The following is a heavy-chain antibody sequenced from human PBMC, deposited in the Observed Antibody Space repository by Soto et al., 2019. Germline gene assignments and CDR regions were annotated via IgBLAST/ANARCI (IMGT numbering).Heavy chain of an antibody. CDR2: INAGNGNT. J-gene: IGHJ5*02. V-gene: IGHV1-3*01. CDR3: ARGRYCSGGSCYEP. Sequence: QVPLVQSGAEVKKPGASVKVSCKASGYTFTSYAMHWVRQAPGQRLEWMGWINAGNGNTKYSQKFQGRVTITRDTSASTAYMELSSLRSEDTAVYYCARGRYCSGGSCYEPWGQGTLVTVSS. CDR1: GYTFTSYA. D-gene: IGHD2-15*01.